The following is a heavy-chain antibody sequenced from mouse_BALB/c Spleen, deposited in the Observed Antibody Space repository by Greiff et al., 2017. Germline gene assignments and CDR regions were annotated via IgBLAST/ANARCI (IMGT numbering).Heavy chain of an antibody. J-gene: IGHJ2*01. V-gene: IGHV5-17*02. CDR1: GFTFSSFG. CDR3: ARTSLGFDY. Sequence: DVKLVESGGGLVQPGGSRKLSCAASGFTFSSFGMHWVRQAPEKGLEWVAYISSGSSTIYYADPVKGRFTISRDNPKNTLFLQMTSLRSEETAMYYCARTSLGFDYWGQGTTLTVSS. D-gene: IGHD4-1*01. CDR2: ISSGSSTI.